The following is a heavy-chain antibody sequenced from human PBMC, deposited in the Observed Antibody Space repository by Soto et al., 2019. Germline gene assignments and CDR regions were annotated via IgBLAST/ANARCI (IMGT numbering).Heavy chain of an antibody. J-gene: IGHJ4*02. Sequence: GGSLRLSCAVYGFTFSDYAMSWVRQAPGKGLQWVSAIGGSGDSTYYADSVKGRFTISRDNSKNTLYMQMNSLSAEDTALYYCAKDDFWSGYYTGWFDYWGQGTQVTVSS. CDR3: AKDDFWSGYYTGWFDY. D-gene: IGHD3-3*01. V-gene: IGHV3-23*01. CDR2: IGGSGDST. CDR1: GFTFSDYA.